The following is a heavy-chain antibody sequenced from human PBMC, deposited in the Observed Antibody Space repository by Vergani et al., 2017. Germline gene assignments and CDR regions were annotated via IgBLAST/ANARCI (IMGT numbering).Heavy chain of an antibody. Sequence: QVQLVESGGGVVQPGRSLRLSCAASGFTFSSYGMHWVRQAPGKGLEWVAVISYDGSNKYYADSVKGRFTISRDNSKNTLYLQMNSLRAEDTAVYYCAXDLTGFFYGDYSAPFDYWGQGTLVTVSS. D-gene: IGHD4-17*01. J-gene: IGHJ4*02. CDR2: ISYDGSNK. CDR1: GFTFSSYG. CDR3: AXDLTGFFYGDYSAPFDY. V-gene: IGHV3-30*18.